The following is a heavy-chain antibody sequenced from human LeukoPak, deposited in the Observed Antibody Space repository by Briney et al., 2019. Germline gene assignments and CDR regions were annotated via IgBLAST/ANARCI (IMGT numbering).Heavy chain of an antibody. D-gene: IGHD3-22*01. CDR1: GGSISSYY. CDR3: ARASDDSSGYYYYYYMDV. CDR2: IYTSGST. J-gene: IGHJ6*03. Sequence: SETLSLTCTVSGGSISSYYWSWIRQPAGKGLEWIGRIYTSGSTNYNPSLKSRVTMSVDTSKNQFSLKLSSVTAADTAVYYCARASDDSSGYYYYYYMDVWGKGTTVTVSS. V-gene: IGHV4-4*07.